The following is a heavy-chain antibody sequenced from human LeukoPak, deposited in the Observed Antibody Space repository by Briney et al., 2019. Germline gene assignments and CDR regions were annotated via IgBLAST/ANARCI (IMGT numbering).Heavy chain of an antibody. CDR2: ISGSGSRT. V-gene: IGHV3-23*01. CDR1: GFTFSNYG. CDR3: AKTGGLAS. Sequence: GGSLRLSCAASGFTFSNYGMSWVRQAPGKGLEWVSEISGSGSRTYYADYVKGRFTISRDNSKNTLYLQMNSLRAEDTAVYYCAKTGGLASWGQGTLVTVSS. J-gene: IGHJ5*01. D-gene: IGHD1-14*01.